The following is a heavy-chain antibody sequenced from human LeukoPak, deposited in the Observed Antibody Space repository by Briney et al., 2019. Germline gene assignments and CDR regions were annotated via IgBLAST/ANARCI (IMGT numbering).Heavy chain of an antibody. Sequence: GGSLRLSCSASGFTFNNYGMSWVRQAPGKGLEWVSSISGSGDSTYYADSVKGRFTISRDNSENTLFLQMNSLRSDDTAVYYCARDRPTAMESSFYFYGMDVWGQGTTVTVSS. CDR3: ARDRPTAMESSFYFYGMDV. V-gene: IGHV3-23*01. D-gene: IGHD5-18*01. J-gene: IGHJ6*02. CDR1: GFTFNNYG. CDR2: ISGSGDST.